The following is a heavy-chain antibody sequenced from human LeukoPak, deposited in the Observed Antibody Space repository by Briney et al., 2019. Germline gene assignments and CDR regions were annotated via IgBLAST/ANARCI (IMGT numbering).Heavy chain of an antibody. CDR2: IYYSGST. CDR1: GGSISSGGYY. Sequence: SETLSLTCTVSGGSISSGGYYWSWIRQRPGKGLEWIGYIYYSGSTYYNPSLKSRVTISVDTSKNQFSLKLSSVTAADTAVYYCARVPVVTTDYFDYWGQGTLVTVSS. J-gene: IGHJ4*02. V-gene: IGHV4-31*03. CDR3: ARVPVVTTDYFDY. D-gene: IGHD3-22*01.